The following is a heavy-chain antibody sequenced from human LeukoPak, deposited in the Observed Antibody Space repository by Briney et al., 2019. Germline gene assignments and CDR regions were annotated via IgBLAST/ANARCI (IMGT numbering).Heavy chain of an antibody. J-gene: IGHJ4*02. Sequence: SQTLSLTCAISGDSVSSNSAAWNWTRQSPSRGLEWLGRTYYRSKWYNDYAVSVKSRITINPDTSKNQFSLQLNSVTPEDTAVYYCARDLYSSGWLFDYWGQGTLVTVSS. CDR2: TYYRSKWYN. CDR3: ARDLYSSGWLFDY. D-gene: IGHD6-19*01. CDR1: GDSVSSNSAA. V-gene: IGHV6-1*01.